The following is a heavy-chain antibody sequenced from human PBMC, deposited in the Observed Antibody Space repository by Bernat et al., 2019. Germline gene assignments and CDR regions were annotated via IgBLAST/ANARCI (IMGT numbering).Heavy chain of an antibody. CDR3: ARVLVPPNYDFWSGYYNYGMDV. V-gene: IGHV3-30-3*01. J-gene: IGHJ6*02. Sequence: QVQLVESGGGVVQPGRSLRLSCAASGFTFSSYAMHWVRQAPGKGLEWVAVISYDGSNKYYADSVKGRFTISRDNSKNTLYLQMNSLRAEDTAVYYCARVLVPPNYDFWSGYYNYGMDVWGQGTTVTVSS. CDR1: GFTFSSYA. CDR2: ISYDGSNK. D-gene: IGHD3-3*01.